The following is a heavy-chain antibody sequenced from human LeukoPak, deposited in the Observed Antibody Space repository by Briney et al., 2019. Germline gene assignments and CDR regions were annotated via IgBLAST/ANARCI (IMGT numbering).Heavy chain of an antibody. J-gene: IGHJ4*02. D-gene: IGHD3-22*01. Sequence: ASVKVSCKASGYTFTSYGINWVRQAPGQGLEWMGWISTYNGNTNYAQKIQGRVTMTTDTSTSTAYMDLRSLRSDDTAVYYCARASDLGDSSDYYFAEFDYWGQGTLVTVSS. CDR2: ISTYNGNT. CDR1: GYTFTSYG. CDR3: ARASDLGDSSDYYFAEFDY. V-gene: IGHV1-18*01.